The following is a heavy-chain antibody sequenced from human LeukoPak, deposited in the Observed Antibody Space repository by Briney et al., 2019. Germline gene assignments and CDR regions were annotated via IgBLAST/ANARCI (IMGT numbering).Heavy chain of an antibody. CDR2: INHSGST. V-gene: IGHV4-34*01. J-gene: IGHJ5*02. CDR3: ARARRRFDP. Sequence: SEALSLTCAVYGGSFSGYYWSWIRQPPGKGLEWIGEINHSGSTNYNPSLKSRVTISVDTSKNQFSLKLSSVTAADTAVYYCARARRRFDPWGQGTLVTVSS. CDR1: GGSFSGYY.